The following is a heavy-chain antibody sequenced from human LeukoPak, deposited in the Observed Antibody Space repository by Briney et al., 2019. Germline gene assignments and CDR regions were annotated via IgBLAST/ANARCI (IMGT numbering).Heavy chain of an antibody. V-gene: IGHV1-69*06. D-gene: IGHD1-1*01. Sequence: ASVKVSCKASGGTFSSYAISWVRQAPGQGLEWMGGIIPIFGTANYAQKFQGRVTITADKSTSTAYMELSSLRSEDTAVYYCATSSGTTGTSLGFDFWGQGTLVTVSS. CDR3: ATSSGTTGTSLGFDF. CDR2: IIPIFGTA. J-gene: IGHJ4*02. CDR1: GGTFSSYA.